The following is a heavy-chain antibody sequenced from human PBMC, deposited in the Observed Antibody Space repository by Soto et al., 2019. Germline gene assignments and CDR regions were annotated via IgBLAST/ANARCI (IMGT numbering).Heavy chain of an antibody. V-gene: IGHV3-15*07. CDR2: IKSKTDGGTT. J-gene: IGHJ6*02. CDR3: TTDLYWVYYYGMDV. CDR1: GFTFSNAW. D-gene: IGHD2-8*02. Sequence: EVQLVESGGGLVKPGGSLRLSCAASGFTFSNAWMTWVRQAPGKGLEWVGRIKSKTDGGTTDYAAPVKGRFTISRDDSKNTLYLQMNSLKTEDTAVYYCTTDLYWVYYYGMDVWGQGTTVTVSS.